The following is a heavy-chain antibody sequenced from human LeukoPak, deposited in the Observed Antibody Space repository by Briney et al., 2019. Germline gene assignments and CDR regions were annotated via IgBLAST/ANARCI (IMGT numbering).Heavy chain of an antibody. J-gene: IGHJ5*02. Sequence: GGSLRLSCAASGFTFSSYSMNWVRQAPGKGLEWVSSISSSSSYIYYADSVKGRFTISRDNAKNSLYLQMNSLRAEDTAVYYCARDLVVVVAARDWFDPWGQGTLVTVSS. D-gene: IGHD2-15*01. V-gene: IGHV3-21*01. CDR2: ISSSSSYI. CDR1: GFTFSSYS. CDR3: ARDLVVVVAARDWFDP.